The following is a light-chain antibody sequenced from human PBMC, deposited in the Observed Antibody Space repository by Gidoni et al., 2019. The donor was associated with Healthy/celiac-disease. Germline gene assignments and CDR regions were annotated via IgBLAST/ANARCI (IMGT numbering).Light chain of an antibody. CDR3: QQRSNWPGIT. CDR1: QSVSSY. V-gene: IGKV3-11*01. J-gene: IGKJ3*01. CDR2: DAS. Sequence: EIGLTQSPATLSLSPGERATLSCRASQSVSSYLAWYQQKPGQAPRLLIYDASNRATGIPARFSGSGSGTDFTLTISSLEPEDFAVYYCQQRSNWPGITFGPGTKVDIK.